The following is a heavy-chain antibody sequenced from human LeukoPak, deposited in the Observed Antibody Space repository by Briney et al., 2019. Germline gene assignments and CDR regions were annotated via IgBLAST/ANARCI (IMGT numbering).Heavy chain of an antibody. D-gene: IGHD2-21*01. Sequence: ASVKVSCKASGYSFVFFGVSWVRQAPGQGLEWMGWIDSRNGNTNYAEKFQDRVTMTTDTSTTTSYMELRSLRSDDTAVYYCAGGGEGSDYWGQGTLVTVSS. CDR2: IDSRNGNT. V-gene: IGHV1-18*01. J-gene: IGHJ4*02. CDR3: AGGGEGSDY. CDR1: GYSFVFFG.